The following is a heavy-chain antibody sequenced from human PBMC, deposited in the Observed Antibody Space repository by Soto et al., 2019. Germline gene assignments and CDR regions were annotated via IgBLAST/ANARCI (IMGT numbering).Heavy chain of an antibody. CDR1: GGSISNYY. CDR3: ARGHYDFWSGYFATIDY. V-gene: IGHV4-59*08. CDR2: IHYSGST. J-gene: IGHJ4*02. D-gene: IGHD3-3*01. Sequence: QVQLQESGPGLVKPSETLSLTCTVSGGSISNYYWGWIRQPPGKGLEWIGYIHYSGSTKYNPSLKSRVAISANTSKNQFSLKLSSVTAADTAMYYCARGHYDFWSGYFATIDYWGQGTLVTVS.